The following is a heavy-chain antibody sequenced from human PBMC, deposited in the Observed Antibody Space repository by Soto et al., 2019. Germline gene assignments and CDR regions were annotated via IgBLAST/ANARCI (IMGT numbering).Heavy chain of an antibody. J-gene: IGHJ4*02. V-gene: IGHV4-59*01. D-gene: IGHD3-16*02. Sequence: PFETLSLTCTVVWGSSLSFCWRCIRKPPWKGLEWIGYIYYSGSTNYNPSLKSRVTISVDTSKNQFSLKLSSGTAADSVFYHSERVLRYTVSYIAYWGQGTL. CDR3: ERVLRYTVSYIAY. CDR1: WGSSLSFC. CDR2: IYYSGST.